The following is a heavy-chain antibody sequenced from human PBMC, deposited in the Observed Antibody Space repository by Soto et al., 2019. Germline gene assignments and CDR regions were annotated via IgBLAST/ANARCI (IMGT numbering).Heavy chain of an antibody. J-gene: IGHJ6*03. CDR1: GGSISSGGYY. D-gene: IGHD6-19*01. CDR2: IYYSGST. Sequence: TSETLSLTCTVSGGSISSGGYYWSWIRQHPGKGLEWIGYIYYSGSTYYNPSLKSRVTISVDTSKNQFSLKLSSVTAADTAVYYCARVQWREFYYYYMDVWGKGTTVTVS. CDR3: ARVQWREFYYYYMDV. V-gene: IGHV4-31*03.